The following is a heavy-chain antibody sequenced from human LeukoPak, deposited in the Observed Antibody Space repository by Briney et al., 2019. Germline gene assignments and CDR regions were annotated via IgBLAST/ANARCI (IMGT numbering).Heavy chain of an antibody. J-gene: IGHJ3*01. V-gene: IGHV3-53*01. CDR3: ARDRCSTTSCWLNAFDV. D-gene: IGHD2-2*01. CDR2: IYSGGSM. CDR1: GFTVSSNS. Sequence: GGSLRLSXAASGFTVSSNSMGWVRQAPGKGLEWVSLIYSGGSMSYADSVRGRFTISRDTSKNTLYLQMNSLRAEDTAVYYCARDRCSTTSCWLNAFDVWGQGTMVTVSS.